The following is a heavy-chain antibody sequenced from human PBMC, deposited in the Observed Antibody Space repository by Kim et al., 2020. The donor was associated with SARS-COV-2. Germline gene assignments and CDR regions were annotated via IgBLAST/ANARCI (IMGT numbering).Heavy chain of an antibody. D-gene: IGHD5-12*01. J-gene: IGHJ6*02. Sequence: GGSLRLSCAASGFTVSSNYMSWVRQAPGKGLEWVSVIYSGGSTYYAASVKGGLTISRDNSKNTLYLQMNSLRAEDTAVYYCASAVIYSGYDFWSLRNEYYYYGMDVWGQGTTVTVSS. CDR3: ASAVIYSGYDFWSLRNEYYYYGMDV. CDR2: IYSGGST. CDR1: GFTVSSNY. V-gene: IGHV3-53*01.